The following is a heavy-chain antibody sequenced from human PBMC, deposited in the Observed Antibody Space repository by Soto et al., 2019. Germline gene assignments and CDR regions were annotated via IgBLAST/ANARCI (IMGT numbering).Heavy chain of an antibody. J-gene: IGHJ6*03. Sequence: SETLSLTCTVSGASINNYYWSWIRQSPGKGLEWIGYIYYNGSTNYNPSLKSRVTISIDTSKKQFSLKVSSVTAADTAVYYCARHWPYCTSSNCYRPYYYYYMDAWGKGTTVTVSS. D-gene: IGHD2-2*01. CDR2: IYYNGST. CDR1: GASINNYY. CDR3: ARHWPYCTSSNCYRPYYYYYMDA. V-gene: IGHV4-59*08.